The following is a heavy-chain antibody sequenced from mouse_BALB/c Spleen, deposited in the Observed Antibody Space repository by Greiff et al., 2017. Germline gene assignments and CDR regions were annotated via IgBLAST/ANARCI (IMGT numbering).Heavy chain of an antibody. CDR3: TRDYGSSYWYFDV. V-gene: IGHV5-6-4*01. D-gene: IGHD1-1*01. CDR2: ISSGGSYT. J-gene: IGHJ1*01. CDR1: GFTFSSYT. Sequence: EVHLVESGGGLVKPGGSLKLSCAASGFTFSSYTMSWVRQTPEKRLEWVATISSGGSYTYYPDSVKGRFTISRDNAKNTLYLQMSSLKSEDTAMYYCTRDYGSSYWYFDVWGAGTTVTVSS.